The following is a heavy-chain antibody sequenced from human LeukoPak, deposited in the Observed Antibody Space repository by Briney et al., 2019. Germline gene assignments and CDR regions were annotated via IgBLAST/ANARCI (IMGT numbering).Heavy chain of an antibody. Sequence: SETLSLTCTVSGYSISSGYYWGWIRQPPGKGLEWIGSIYYSGSTYYNPSLKSRVTISVDTSKNQFSLKLSSVTAADTAVYYCARDGGYSNPYYYYYYYMDFWGKGTTVTVSS. CDR2: IYYSGST. CDR3: ARDGGYSNPYYYYYYYMDF. V-gene: IGHV4-38-2*02. CDR1: GYSISSGYY. J-gene: IGHJ6*03. D-gene: IGHD4-11*01.